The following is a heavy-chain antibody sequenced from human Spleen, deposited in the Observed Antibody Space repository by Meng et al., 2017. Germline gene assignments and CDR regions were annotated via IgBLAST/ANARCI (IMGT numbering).Heavy chain of an antibody. J-gene: IGHJ4*02. CDR3: ARGVGSLDF. Sequence: QVQLQESCPGLVTPSETLSLTCIGSGGSISGSFWTWIRQPAGKGLGWIGRIYSSGSANYNPSLKSRVTMSVDTSKNQFSLQLSSVTAADTAVYYCARGVGSLDFWGQGTLVTVSS. CDR1: GGSISGSF. CDR2: IYSSGSA. D-gene: IGHD5/OR15-5a*01. V-gene: IGHV4-4*07.